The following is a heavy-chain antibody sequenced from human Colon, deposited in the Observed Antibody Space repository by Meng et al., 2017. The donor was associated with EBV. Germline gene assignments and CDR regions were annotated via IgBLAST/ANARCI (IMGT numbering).Heavy chain of an antibody. CDR3: AKRRVAVAGDFDY. J-gene: IGHJ4*02. D-gene: IGHD6-19*01. CDR1: GFTFSSYA. V-gene: IGHV3-23*04. Sequence: EVQLVESGGGLVQPGGSLRLSCAASGFTFSSYAMSWVRQAPGKGLEWVSTFSGSGGNTYYADSVRGRFTISRDDSKNALYLQMTSLRAEDTAVYYCAKRRVAVAGDFDYWGQGTLVTVSS. CDR2: FSGSGGNT.